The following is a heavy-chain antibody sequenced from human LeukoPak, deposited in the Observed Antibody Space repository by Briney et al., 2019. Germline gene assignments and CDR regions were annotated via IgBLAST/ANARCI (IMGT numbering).Heavy chain of an antibody. CDR1: GFTFSSYE. D-gene: IGHD4-17*01. J-gene: IGHJ4*02. CDR3: ARDPDGDLYFDY. Sequence: GGSLRLSCAASGFTFSSYEINWVRQAPGKGLEWVAYISGSGTIIFYADSVKGRFTISRDNSKNTLYLQMNSLRAEDTAVYYCARDPDGDLYFDYWGQGTLVTVSS. CDR2: ISGSGTII. V-gene: IGHV3-48*03.